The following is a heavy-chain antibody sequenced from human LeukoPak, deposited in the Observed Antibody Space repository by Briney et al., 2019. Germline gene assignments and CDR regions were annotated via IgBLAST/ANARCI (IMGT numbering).Heavy chain of an antibody. V-gene: IGHV3-23*01. CDR2: ISISGANT. J-gene: IGHJ4*02. D-gene: IGHD2-2*01. CDR3: ARARFCGSTSCYLDY. CDR1: RFTFNTYA. Sequence: HAGGSLRLSCAASRFTFNTYAMRWVRQAPGKGLEWLSCISISGANTYYADSVKGRFTISRDNSKNILYLQMNSLRAEDTAVYYCARARFCGSTSCYLDYWGQGTLVTVSS.